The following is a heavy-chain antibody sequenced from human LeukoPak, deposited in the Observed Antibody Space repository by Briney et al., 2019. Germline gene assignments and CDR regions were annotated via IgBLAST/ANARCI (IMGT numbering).Heavy chain of an antibody. D-gene: IGHD1-26*01. V-gene: IGHV5-51*01. CDR3: ARPPGVGATSFDY. Sequence: GESLKISCKGSGHSFSNYWIAWVRRMPGKGLEWMGTIFPADSDTRYSPSLQGQVTISVDKSINTAYLQWSSLKASDSAMYYCARPPGVGATSFDYWGQGALVTVSS. CDR1: GHSFSNYW. J-gene: IGHJ4*02. CDR2: IFPADSDT.